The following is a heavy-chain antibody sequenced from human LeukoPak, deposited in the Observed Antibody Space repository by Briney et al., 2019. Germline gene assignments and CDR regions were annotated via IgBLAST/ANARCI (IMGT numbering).Heavy chain of an antibody. Sequence: SVKVSCKASGGTFSSYAISWVRQAPGQGLEWMGGIIPIFGTANYAQKFQGRVTITADESTSTAYMELSSLRSEDTAVYYCARGFPFVRGNAMGLEDPTVPRCCPYYFDYWGQGTLVTVSS. CDR2: IIPIFGTA. J-gene: IGHJ4*02. CDR1: GGTFSSYA. D-gene: IGHD4/OR15-4a*01. CDR3: ARGFPFVRGNAMGLEDPTVPRCCPYYFDY. V-gene: IGHV1-69*13.